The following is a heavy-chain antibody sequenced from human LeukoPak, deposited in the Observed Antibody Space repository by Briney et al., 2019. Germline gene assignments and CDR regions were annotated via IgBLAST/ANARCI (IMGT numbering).Heavy chain of an antibody. CDR2: MSYDGSYK. J-gene: IGHJ4*02. V-gene: IGHV3-30*03. CDR3: ARDQYYYDSSGYSI. CDR1: GFTFSSYA. D-gene: IGHD3-22*01. Sequence: PGGSLRLSCAASGFTFSSYAMHWVRQAPGKGLEWVAVMSYDGSYKHYADSVKGRFTISRVNAKNSLYLQMNSLRAEDTAVYYCARDQYYYDSSGYSIWGQGTLVTVSS.